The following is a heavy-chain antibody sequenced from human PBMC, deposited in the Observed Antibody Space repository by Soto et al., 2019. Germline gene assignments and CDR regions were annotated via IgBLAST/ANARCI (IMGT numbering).Heavy chain of an antibody. Sequence: GESLKISCKGSGYIFTSYWIGWVRQMPGKGLEWMGIIYPGDSDTRYSPSFQGQVTISADKSISTAYLQWSSLKASDTAMYYCARPSITMVRGVIQFDYWGQGTLVTVSS. V-gene: IGHV5-51*01. CDR2: IYPGDSDT. CDR1: GYIFTSYW. J-gene: IGHJ4*02. D-gene: IGHD3-10*01. CDR3: ARPSITMVRGVIQFDY.